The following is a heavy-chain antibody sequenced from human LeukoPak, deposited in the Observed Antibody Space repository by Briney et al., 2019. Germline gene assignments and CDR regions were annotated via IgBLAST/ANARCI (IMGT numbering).Heavy chain of an antibody. D-gene: IGHD6-19*01. Sequence: GGSLRLSCAASGFTFSSYSMNWVRQAPGKGLEWVSYISSNSRYIYYADSVKGRFTISRDNAKNLLYLQMNSLGAEDTAVYYCARTIREQWLTIDYWGQGTLVTFSS. CDR1: GFTFSSYS. V-gene: IGHV3-21*01. J-gene: IGHJ4*02. CDR3: ARTIREQWLTIDY. CDR2: ISSNSRYI.